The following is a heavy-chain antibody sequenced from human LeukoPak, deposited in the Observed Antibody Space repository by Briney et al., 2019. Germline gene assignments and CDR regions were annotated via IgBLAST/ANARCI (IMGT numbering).Heavy chain of an antibody. J-gene: IGHJ5*02. CDR3: ARGTAMVSSLDP. Sequence: GGSLRLSCAASGFTFSYYWMSWIRQAPGKGPEWVSAISGSGGSTYYADSVKGRFTISRDNSENTLYLQMNSLRAEDTAVYYCARGTAMVSSLDPWGQGTLVTVSS. D-gene: IGHD5-18*01. CDR1: GFTFSYYW. CDR2: ISGSGGST. V-gene: IGHV3-23*01.